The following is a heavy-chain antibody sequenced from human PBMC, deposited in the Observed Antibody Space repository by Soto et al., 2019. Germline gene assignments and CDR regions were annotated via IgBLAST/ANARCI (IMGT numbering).Heavy chain of an antibody. Sequence: GGSLRRSCAASGFTFRNYAMTWARQAPGKGLEWVSSLLRSGSSAYYADSVRGRFTISSDTSANSLYLQMDNLRAEDTAIYYCAKDAISGDGIWLMDSWGQGTVVTVPQ. CDR2: LLRSGSSA. V-gene: IGHV3-23*01. D-gene: IGHD4-17*01. CDR3: AKDAISGDGIWLMDS. J-gene: IGHJ5*02. CDR1: GFTFRNYA.